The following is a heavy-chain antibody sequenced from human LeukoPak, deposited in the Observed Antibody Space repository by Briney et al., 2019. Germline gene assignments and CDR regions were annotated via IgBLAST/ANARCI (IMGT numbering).Heavy chain of an antibody. CDR2: IYPGDSDT. Sequence: GESLKISCKGSRYSFTSYWIGWVRQMPGKGLEWMGNIYPGDSDTRYSPSFQGQVTISADKSISTAYLQWSSLKASDSATYYCARRAHEKLATFDIWGQGTMVTVSS. J-gene: IGHJ3*02. CDR1: RYSFTSYW. D-gene: IGHD6-6*01. V-gene: IGHV5-51*01. CDR3: ARRAHEKLATFDI.